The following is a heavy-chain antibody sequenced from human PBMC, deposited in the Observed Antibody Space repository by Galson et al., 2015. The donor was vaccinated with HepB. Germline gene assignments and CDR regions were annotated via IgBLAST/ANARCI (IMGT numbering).Heavy chain of an antibody. CDR2: ISGSGGST. J-gene: IGHJ4*02. D-gene: IGHD3-22*01. V-gene: IGHV3-23*01. CDR3: AKDRSYYDSSGYYRGPHFDY. Sequence: SLRLSCAASGFSFSSYAMSWVRQAPGKGLEWVSAISGSGGSTYHADSVKGRFTISRDNSKNTLYLQMNSLRAGDTAVYYCAKDRSYYDSSGYYRGPHFDYWGQGTLVTVSS. CDR1: GFSFSSYA.